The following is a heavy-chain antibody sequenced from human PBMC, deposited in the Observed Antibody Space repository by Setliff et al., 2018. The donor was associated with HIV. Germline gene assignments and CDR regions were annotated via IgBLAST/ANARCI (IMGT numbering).Heavy chain of an antibody. CDR1: GGSIISSNFY. CDR2: IDYSGST. V-gene: IGHV4-39*01. CDR3: ARHRGDSGWPRGTDS. Sequence: SETLSLTYTVSGGSIISSNFYWGWIRQPPGKGPEDIGSIDYSGSTYYNPSLESRVTISVDTSKSQFSLKLSSVTAADTAIYYCARHRGDSGWPRGTDSWGQGTLVTVSS. D-gene: IGHD6-19*01. J-gene: IGHJ4*02.